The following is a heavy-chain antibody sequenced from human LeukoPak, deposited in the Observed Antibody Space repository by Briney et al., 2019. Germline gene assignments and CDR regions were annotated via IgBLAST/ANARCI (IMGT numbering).Heavy chain of an antibody. CDR3: ATDPATGTTATSLLAP. CDR1: GFTFSDYS. Sequence: GGSLRLSCAASGFTFSDYSMNWVRQAPGKGLEWVSYISSSSGTIFYADSVKGRFTISRDNAKNSLYLQMNSPRADDTAVYYCATDPATGTTATSLLAPWGQGTLVTVSS. D-gene: IGHD1-1*01. CDR2: ISSSSGTI. V-gene: IGHV3-48*01. J-gene: IGHJ5*02.